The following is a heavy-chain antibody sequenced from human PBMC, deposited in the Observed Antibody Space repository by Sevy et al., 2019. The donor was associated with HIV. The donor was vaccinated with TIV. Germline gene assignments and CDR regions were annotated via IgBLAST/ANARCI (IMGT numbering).Heavy chain of an antibody. J-gene: IGHJ4*02. D-gene: IGHD3-10*01. Sequence: GGSLRLSCVTSGFTFRTSGMHWVRQFPGKGLEWVAIISYDEAHKNYADSVRGRFSISKDNSKNTLYLQMSSLKTEDTAVYYCAKDYSAGITFVRGAYRARGDYFDYWGQGTQVTVSS. CDR1: GFTFRTSG. V-gene: IGHV3-30*18. CDR2: ISYDEAHK. CDR3: AKDYSAGITFVRGAYRARGDYFDY.